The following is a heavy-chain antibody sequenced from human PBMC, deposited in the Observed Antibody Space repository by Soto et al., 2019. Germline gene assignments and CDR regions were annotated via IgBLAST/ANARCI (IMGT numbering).Heavy chain of an antibody. CDR1: GGSISSSSYY. CDR3: ARISVASRYMDV. V-gene: IGHV4-39*01. J-gene: IGHJ6*03. CDR2: FYYSGST. D-gene: IGHD5-12*01. Sequence: PSETLSLTCTVSGGSISSSSYYWGWIRQSPGKGLEWIGSFYYSGSTYYSPSLRSRVTISGDTPRKQISLRLSSVTAADTAVYYCARISVASRYMDVWGKGTTVTVSS.